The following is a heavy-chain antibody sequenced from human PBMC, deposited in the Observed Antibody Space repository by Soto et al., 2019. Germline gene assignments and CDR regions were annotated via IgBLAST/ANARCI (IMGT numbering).Heavy chain of an antibody. CDR1: GGSVSSNSAA. Sequence: SQTLSLTCAISGGSVSSNSAAWNWIRQSPSRGLEWLGRTYYRSKWYNDYAVSVKSRITINPDTSKNQFSLQLNSVTPEDTAVYYCARDQTRPEYSSSSFDYWGQGTRVTVSS. CDR3: ARDQTRPEYSSSSFDY. J-gene: IGHJ4*02. D-gene: IGHD6-6*01. V-gene: IGHV6-1*01. CDR2: TYYRSKWYN.